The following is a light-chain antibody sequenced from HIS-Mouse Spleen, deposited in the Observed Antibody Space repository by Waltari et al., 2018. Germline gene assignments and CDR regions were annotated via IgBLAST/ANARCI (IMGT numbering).Light chain of an antibody. Sequence: SYVLTQPPSVSVASGQTARITCGGNNIGRKSAHWYQQKPGQAPVLVVYDDSARPSGIPERFSGSNSGNTATLTISRVEAGDEADYYCQVWDSSSDHYVFGTGTKVTVL. CDR2: DDS. V-gene: IGLV3-21*02. J-gene: IGLJ1*01. CDR3: QVWDSSSDHYV. CDR1: NIGRKS.